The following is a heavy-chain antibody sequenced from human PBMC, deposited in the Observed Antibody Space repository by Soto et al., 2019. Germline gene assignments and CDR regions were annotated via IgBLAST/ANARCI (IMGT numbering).Heavy chain of an antibody. J-gene: IGHJ4*02. D-gene: IGHD6-13*01. CDR3: RGMGSSWYSDNFDY. Sequence: PSETLSLTCTVSCGSISSGGYYWSWIRQPPGKGLDWIGYIYYSGSTYYNPSLKSRVTISVDTSKNQFSLKLSSVTAADTAVYYCRGMGSSWYSDNFDYWGQGTLVTVSS. CDR2: IYYSGST. CDR1: CGSISSGGYY. V-gene: IGHV4-30-4*01.